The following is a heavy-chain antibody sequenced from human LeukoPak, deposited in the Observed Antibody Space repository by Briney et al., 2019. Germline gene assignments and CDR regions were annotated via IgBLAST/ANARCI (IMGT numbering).Heavy chain of an antibody. CDR1: GGSFSGYC. D-gene: IGHD2-8*01. Sequence: SETLSLTCAVYGGSFSGYCWSWIRQPPGKGLEWIGEINHSGSTNYNPSLKSRVTISVDTSKNQFSLKLSSVTAADTAVYYCARGPFYCTNGVCYGASPLYFDYWGQGTLVTVSS. J-gene: IGHJ4*02. V-gene: IGHV4-34*01. CDR2: INHSGST. CDR3: ARGPFYCTNGVCYGASPLYFDY.